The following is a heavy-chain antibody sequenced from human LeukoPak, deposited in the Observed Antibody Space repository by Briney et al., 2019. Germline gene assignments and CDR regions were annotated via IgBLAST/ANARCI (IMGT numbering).Heavy chain of an antibody. CDR1: GLTFSRYN. V-gene: IGHV3-21*01. Sequence: PGGSLTLSCAASGLTFSRYNMNWVRQAPGKGLEWVSSIGTSSNNIYYTDSVKGRFTISRDNAKNSLYLQADSLRVEDTAVYFCASGTVGNYALDYWGQGTLVTVSS. J-gene: IGHJ4*02. D-gene: IGHD1-7*01. CDR3: ASGTVGNYALDY. CDR2: IGTSSNNI.